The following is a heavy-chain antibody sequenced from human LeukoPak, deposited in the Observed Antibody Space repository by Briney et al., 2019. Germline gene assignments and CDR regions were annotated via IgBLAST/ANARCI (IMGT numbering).Heavy chain of an antibody. CDR1: GGSFSGYY. CDR3: ARGFRITGTPVYGMDV. J-gene: IGHJ6*02. CDR2: INHSGST. Sequence: ETLSLTCAVYGGSFSGYYWRWIRQPPGKGLEWIGEINHSGSTNYNPSLKSRVTISVDTSKNQFSLKLSSVTAADTAVYYCARGFRITGTPVYGMDVWGQGTTVTVSS. D-gene: IGHD1-7*01. V-gene: IGHV4-34*01.